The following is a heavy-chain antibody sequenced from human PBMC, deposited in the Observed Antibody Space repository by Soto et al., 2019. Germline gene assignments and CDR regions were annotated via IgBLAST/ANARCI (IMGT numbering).Heavy chain of an antibody. J-gene: IGHJ6*02. D-gene: IGHD2-8*02. CDR3: ARDNGAPRADLVYYGMDV. CDR1: GFPFSSYS. CDR2: ISSSSSTI. V-gene: IGHV3-48*02. Sequence: GGSLRLSCAASGFPFSSYSMNWVRQAPGKGLEWVSYISSSSSTIYYADSVKGRFTISRDNAKNSLYLQMNSLRDEDTAVYYCARDNGAPRADLVYYGMDVWGQGTTVTVSS.